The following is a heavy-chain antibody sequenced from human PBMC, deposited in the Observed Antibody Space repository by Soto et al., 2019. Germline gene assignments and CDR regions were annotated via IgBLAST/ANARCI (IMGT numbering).Heavy chain of an antibody. CDR3: ARDAYYGSGSYAY. Sequence: LRLSCAASGFTFSSYSMNWVRQAPGKGLEWVSSISSSSSYIYYADSVKGRFTISRDNAKNSLYLQMNSLRAEGTAVYYCARDAYYGSGSYAYWGQGTLVTVSS. CDR2: ISSSSSYI. CDR1: GFTFSSYS. J-gene: IGHJ4*02. V-gene: IGHV3-21*01. D-gene: IGHD3-10*01.